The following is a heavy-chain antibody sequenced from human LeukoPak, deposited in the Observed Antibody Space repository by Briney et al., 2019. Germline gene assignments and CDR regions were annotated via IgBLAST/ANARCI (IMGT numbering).Heavy chain of an antibody. D-gene: IGHD6-19*01. CDR2: IDWDDDK. V-gene: IGHV2-70*11. Sequence: SGPTLVKPTQTLTLTCTFSGFSLSTSGMCVSWIRQPPGKALEWLARIDWDDDKYYSTSLKTRLTISKDTSKNQVVLTMTNMDPVDTATYYCARIPLYSSGWAPLDYWGQGTLVTVSS. CDR3: ARIPLYSSGWAPLDY. J-gene: IGHJ4*02. CDR1: GFSLSTSGMC.